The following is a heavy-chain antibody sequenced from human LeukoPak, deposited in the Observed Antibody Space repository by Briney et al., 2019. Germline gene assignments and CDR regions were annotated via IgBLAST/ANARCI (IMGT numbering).Heavy chain of an antibody. Sequence: ASVKVSCKVSGYTLTELSMHWVRQAPGKGLEWMGGFDPEDGETIYAQKFQGRVTMTEDTSTDTAYMELSSLRSEDTAVYYCATLLYVDTAMVTDYWGRGTLVTVSS. CDR3: ATLLYVDTAMVTDY. CDR2: FDPEDGET. V-gene: IGHV1-24*01. D-gene: IGHD5-18*01. J-gene: IGHJ4*02. CDR1: GYTLTELS.